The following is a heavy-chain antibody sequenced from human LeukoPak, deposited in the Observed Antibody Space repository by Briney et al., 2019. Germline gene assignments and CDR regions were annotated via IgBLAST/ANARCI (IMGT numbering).Heavy chain of an antibody. D-gene: IGHD6-19*01. J-gene: IGHJ5*02. V-gene: IGHV3-7*01. CDR2: IKQDGSEK. Sequence: PGGSLRLSCAASGFTFSSYWMSWVRQGPGKGLEWVANIKQDGSEKYYVDSVEGRFTISRDNAKNSLYLQMNSLRAEDTAVYYCARDRGSSDFDPWGQGTLVTVSS. CDR3: ARDRGSSDFDP. CDR1: GFTFSSYW.